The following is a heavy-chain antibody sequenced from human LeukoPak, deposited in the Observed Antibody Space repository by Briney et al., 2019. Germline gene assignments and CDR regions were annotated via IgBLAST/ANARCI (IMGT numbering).Heavy chain of an antibody. D-gene: IGHD5-18*01. V-gene: IGHV3-15*01. J-gene: IGHJ4*02. Sequence: GGSLRLSCAASEFTFSHAWMSWVRQAPGKGLEWVGRIKSKTDGGTTDYTAPVKGRFTISRDDSKNTLYLEMNSLKTEDTAVYYCTTDLAAMVRAVDYWGQGTLVTVSS. CDR3: TTDLAAMVRAVDY. CDR1: EFTFSHAW. CDR2: IKSKTDGGTT.